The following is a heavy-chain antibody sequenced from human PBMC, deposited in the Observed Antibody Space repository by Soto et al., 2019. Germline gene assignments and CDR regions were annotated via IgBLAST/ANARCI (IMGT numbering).Heavy chain of an antibody. V-gene: IGHV3-48*02. D-gene: IGHD2-2*01. CDR1: GFIFISYS. CDR2: ISNSGSII. Sequence: EVHLVESGGNLVQPGGSLRLSCAASGFIFISYSMSWVRQAPGKGLEWVSYISNSGSIIHDADSVKGRFTISRDNAKNSLSLQMNSLRDEDTAVYYCVRVYASNSFDIWGQGTVVTVSS. CDR3: VRVYASNSFDI. J-gene: IGHJ3*02.